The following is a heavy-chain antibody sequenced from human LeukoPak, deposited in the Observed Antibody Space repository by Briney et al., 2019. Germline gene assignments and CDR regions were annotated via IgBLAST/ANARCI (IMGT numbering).Heavy chain of an antibody. J-gene: IGHJ4*02. Sequence: PDTLSLTCTVSGDSISSSSYYWSWIRQPPGKGLEWIGTIHYSGGTYHNPSLKGRVTLSVDTSKNQFSLKVASVTAADMATYYCARYSTVTRFDYWGQGTLVTVSS. CDR2: IHYSGGT. V-gene: IGHV4-39*01. CDR3: ARYSTVTRFDY. D-gene: IGHD4-17*01. CDR1: GDSISSSSYY.